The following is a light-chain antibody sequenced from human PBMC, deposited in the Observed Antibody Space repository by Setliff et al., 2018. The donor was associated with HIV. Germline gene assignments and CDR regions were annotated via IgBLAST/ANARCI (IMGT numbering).Light chain of an antibody. J-gene: IGLJ1*01. CDR2: SPN. CDR1: NSNVGDNA. Sequence: QSALTQPPSASGAPGQRVTISCSGGNSNVGDNAVSWYQQVPGAAPKLLQFSPNLRPSGVPDRFSASKSGTSASLDINGLHSDDEANYYCATWDDNLNGYVFGTGTKVTVL. CDR3: ATWDDNLNGYV. V-gene: IGLV1-44*01.